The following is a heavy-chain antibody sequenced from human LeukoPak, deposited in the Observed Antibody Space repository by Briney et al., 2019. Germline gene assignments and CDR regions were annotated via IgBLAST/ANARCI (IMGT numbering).Heavy chain of an antibody. CDR1: GGSLSGYY. V-gene: IGHV4-34*01. D-gene: IGHD3-10*01. CDR2: INHSGST. J-gene: IGHJ4*02. CDR3: ARARGAVDY. Sequence: SETLSLTCAVYGGSLSGYYWSWIRQPPGKGLEWIGEINHSGSTNYNPSLKSRVTISVDTSKNQFSLKLSSVTAADTAVYYCARARGAVDYWGQGTLVTVSS.